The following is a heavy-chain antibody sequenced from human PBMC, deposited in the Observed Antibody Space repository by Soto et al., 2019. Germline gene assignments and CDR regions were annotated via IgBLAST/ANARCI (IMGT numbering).Heavy chain of an antibody. CDR3: ARGSERSSQTVSSSWYRGFNYYYYMDV. CDR2: INPIFVIA. V-gene: IGHV1-69*04. D-gene: IGHD6-13*01. CDR1: GYTFTGYY. J-gene: IGHJ6*03. Sequence: SVKVSCKASGYTFTGYYMHWVRQAPGQGRERMGRINPIFVIANYAQKCQGRVSMTADRSTSTAYMELSSLRSEDTAVYYCARGSERSSQTVSSSWYRGFNYYYYMDVWGKGTTVTVSS.